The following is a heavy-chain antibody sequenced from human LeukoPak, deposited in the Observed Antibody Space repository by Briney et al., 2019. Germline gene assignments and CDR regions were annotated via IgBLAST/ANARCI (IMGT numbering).Heavy chain of an antibody. Sequence: GGSLRLSCAASGFTFSSYWMHWVRHAPGKGLVWVSRINSDGSSTSYADSVKGRLTISRDNAKNLLYLQMNSLRVEDTAVYYCAGGPGFLIDCWGQGTLVTVSS. J-gene: IGHJ4*02. CDR1: GFTFSSYW. CDR3: AGGPGFLIDC. V-gene: IGHV3-74*01. D-gene: IGHD3-3*01. CDR2: INSDGSST.